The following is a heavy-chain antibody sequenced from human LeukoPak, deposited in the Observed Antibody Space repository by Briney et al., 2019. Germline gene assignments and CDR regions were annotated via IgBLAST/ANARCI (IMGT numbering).Heavy chain of an antibody. CDR3: ARERDCSSTSCYSWWFDP. CDR2: INSDGSST. CDR1: GFTFSSHW. J-gene: IGHJ5*02. Sequence: GGSLRLSCAASGFTFSSHWMHWVRQAPGKGLVWVSRINSDGSSTSYADSVKGRFTISRDNARNTLYLQMNSLRAEDTAVYYCARERDCSSTSCYSWWFDPWGQGTLVTVSS. D-gene: IGHD2-2*01. V-gene: IGHV3-74*01.